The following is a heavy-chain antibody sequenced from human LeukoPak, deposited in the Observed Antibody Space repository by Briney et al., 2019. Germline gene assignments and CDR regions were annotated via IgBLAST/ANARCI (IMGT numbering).Heavy chain of an antibody. V-gene: IGHV4-59*01. CDR3: ARRISTMTQFDY. CDR1: GASISNYY. J-gene: IGHJ4*02. D-gene: IGHD2-2*01. CDR2: VYYTGST. Sequence: PSETLSLTCNVSGASISNYYWSWIRQPPGKGLEWIGYVYYTGSTNYNPSLKGRVTISIDSSKNQFSLYLRSVTAADTAVYYCARRISTMTQFDYWGQGTLVTVSS.